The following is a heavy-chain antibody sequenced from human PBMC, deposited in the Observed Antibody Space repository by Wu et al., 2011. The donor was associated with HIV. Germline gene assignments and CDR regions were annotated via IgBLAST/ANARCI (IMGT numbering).Heavy chain of an antibody. CDR2: IIPFFDKP. V-gene: IGHV1-69*05. CDR1: GGTFSKYA. Sequence: QVQLVQSGAEVKRPGSSVKVSCKASGGTFSKYALSWVRQAPGQGLEWMGGIIPFFDKPKYVQKFQGRVTISTDKSTSTTYLELSSLRSNDTAVYYCARGQEVLGSWGQGTLVTVSS. J-gene: IGHJ5*02. D-gene: IGHD2/OR15-2a*01. CDR3: ARGQEVLGS.